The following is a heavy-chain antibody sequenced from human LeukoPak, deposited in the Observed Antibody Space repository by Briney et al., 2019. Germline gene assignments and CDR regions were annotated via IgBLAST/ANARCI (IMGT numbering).Heavy chain of an antibody. J-gene: IGHJ4*02. CDR2: IYTSGIT. CDR1: GVSISAYY. Sequence: QPSETLSLTCTVSGVSISAYYWTWIRQPAGKGLEWIGRIYTSGITNCNPSLESRLTMSLDTSKNQISLRLSSVTAADTAVYYCARKDGDFWGQGTLVTVSS. V-gene: IGHV4-4*07. CDR3: ARKDGDF.